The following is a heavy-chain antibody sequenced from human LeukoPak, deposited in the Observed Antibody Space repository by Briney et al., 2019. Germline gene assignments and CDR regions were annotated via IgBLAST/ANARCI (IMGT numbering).Heavy chain of an antibody. Sequence: SGTLSLTCAVSGGSISSSDWWSWVRQPPGKGLGWIGEIYHSGSTNYNPSLKSRVTISIDKSKNQFSLKLSSVTAADTAVYYCASDNYYGSGRVYYFDYWGQGTLVTVSP. D-gene: IGHD3-10*01. CDR2: IYHSGST. CDR3: ASDNYYGSGRVYYFDY. CDR1: GGSISSSDW. V-gene: IGHV4-4*02. J-gene: IGHJ4*02.